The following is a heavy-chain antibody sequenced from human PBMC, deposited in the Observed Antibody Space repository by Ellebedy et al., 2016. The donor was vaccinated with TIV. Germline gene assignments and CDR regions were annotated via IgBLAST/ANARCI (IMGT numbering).Heavy chain of an antibody. CDR1: GGSFSGYY. J-gene: IGHJ4*02. CDR2: INHSGST. CDR3: ARGPYYGDYEYY. V-gene: IGHV4-34*01. D-gene: IGHD4-17*01. Sequence: SETLSLTXAVYGGSFSGYYWSWIRQPPGKGLEWIGEINHSGSTNYNPSLKSRVTISVDTSKNQFSLKLSSVTAADTAVYYCARGPYYGDYEYYWGQGTLVTVSS.